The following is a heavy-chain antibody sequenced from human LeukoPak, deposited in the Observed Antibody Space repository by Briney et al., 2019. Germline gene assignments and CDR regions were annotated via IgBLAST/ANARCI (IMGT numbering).Heavy chain of an antibody. CDR1: GGSVSGYY. V-gene: IGHV4-59*02. CDR2: IHYSGST. J-gene: IGHJ4*02. Sequence: SETLSLTCTVSGGSVSGYYWSWIRQAPGKGLEWIGYIHYSGSTNYNPSLKSQITISVDTSKNQFSLRLSSVTAADTAVYYCARVIGNYFPDYWGQGTLVTVSS. D-gene: IGHD4-11*01. CDR3: ARVIGNYFPDY.